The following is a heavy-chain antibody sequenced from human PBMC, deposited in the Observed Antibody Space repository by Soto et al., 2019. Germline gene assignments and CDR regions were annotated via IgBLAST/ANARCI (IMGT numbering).Heavy chain of an antibody. CDR3: AKVHSRLVTDAFDI. Sequence: EVQLVESGGGLVQPGRSPRLSCAASGFTFDDYAMHWVRQAPGKGLEWVSGISWNSGSTGYADSVKGRFTISRDNAKNSLYLQMNSLRAEDTALYYCAKVHSRLVTDAFDIWGQGTMVTVSS. CDR1: GFTFDDYA. D-gene: IGHD3-9*01. V-gene: IGHV3-9*01. CDR2: ISWNSGST. J-gene: IGHJ3*02.